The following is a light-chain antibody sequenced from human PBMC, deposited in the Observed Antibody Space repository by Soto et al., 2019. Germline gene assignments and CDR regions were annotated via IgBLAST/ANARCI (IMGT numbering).Light chain of an antibody. CDR1: SSDVGGYAY. CDR3: SSYTTTNTLYV. J-gene: IGLJ1*01. V-gene: IGLV2-14*01. CDR2: EVT. Sequence: QSALTQPASVSGSPGQSITISCTGTSSDVGGYAYVSWYQQYPGKAPKLVISEVTNRPSGISHRFSGSRSGNTASLTISGLQADDEADYYCSSYTTTNTLYVFGTGTKVTVL.